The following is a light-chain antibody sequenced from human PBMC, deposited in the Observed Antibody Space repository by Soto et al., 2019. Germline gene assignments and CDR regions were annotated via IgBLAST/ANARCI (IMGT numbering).Light chain of an antibody. V-gene: IGKV1-39*01. Sequence: QMTPSPSSMSASVRDRVIITCPASQSIGSNLNWYQQSTGKAPKLLVFAASSKPRGVPLRFYARGSGTDFSLTIYNLQPEDFVTYYCQQTHTFPWTFGQGTKVDIK. J-gene: IGKJ1*01. CDR3: QQTHTFPWT. CDR1: QSIGSN. CDR2: AAS.